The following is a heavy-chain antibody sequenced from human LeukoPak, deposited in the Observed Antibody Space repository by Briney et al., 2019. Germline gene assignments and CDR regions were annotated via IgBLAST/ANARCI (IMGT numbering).Heavy chain of an antibody. CDR2: ISNDDRNI. Sequence: GGSLRLSCEASGFTFSIYWMHWVRQAPGKGLEWISRISNDDRNIRYADSVKGRFTISRDTAKNTLYLQMNSLRAEDTATYYCARAFYCSNGVCSSLGDHWGQGTLVTVSS. V-gene: IGHV3-74*01. CDR1: GFTFSIYW. CDR3: ARAFYCSNGVCSSLGDH. J-gene: IGHJ4*02. D-gene: IGHD2-8*01.